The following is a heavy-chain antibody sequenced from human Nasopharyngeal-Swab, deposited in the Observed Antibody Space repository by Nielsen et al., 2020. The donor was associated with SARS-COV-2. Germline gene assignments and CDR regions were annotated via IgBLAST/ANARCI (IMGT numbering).Heavy chain of an antibody. CDR3: AKARRTDTYGYESFDS. CDR1: GFTFENYA. D-gene: IGHD5-18*01. V-gene: IGHV3-9*01. Sequence: SLKISCAASGFTFENYAMHRVRQPPGKGLEWVSGITWNSGNKGYAESVQGRFTISRDNAKNSLYLQMNSLRAEDTALYFCAKARRTDTYGYESFDSWGQGTLVTVSS. CDR2: ITWNSGNK. J-gene: IGHJ4*02.